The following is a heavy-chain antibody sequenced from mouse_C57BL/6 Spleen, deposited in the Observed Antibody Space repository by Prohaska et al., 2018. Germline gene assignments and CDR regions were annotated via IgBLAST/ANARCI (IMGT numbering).Heavy chain of an antibody. CDR1: GYTFTSYW. V-gene: IGHV1-50*01. CDR2: IDPSDSYT. J-gene: IGHJ1*03. CDR3: GPDWYFDV. Sequence: QVQLQQPGAELVKPGASVKLSCKASGYTFTSYWMQWVKQRPGQGLEWIGEIDPSDSYTNYNQKFKGKATLTVDTSSSTAYMQLSSLTSEDSAVYYCGPDWYFDVWGTGTTVTVSS.